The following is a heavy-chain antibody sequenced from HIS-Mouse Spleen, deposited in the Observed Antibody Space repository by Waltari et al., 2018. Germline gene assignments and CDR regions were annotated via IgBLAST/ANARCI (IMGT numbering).Heavy chain of an antibody. CDR3: ARFGYYYGSGSYSYFDY. V-gene: IGHV5-51*01. CDR2: SYPRDADT. J-gene: IGHJ4*02. Sequence: EVQLVQSGAEVKKPGESLKISCKGSGYSFTSYWIGWVRQMPGKGLEWMGISYPRDADTRYSPSFQGQVTISADKSISTAYLQWSSLKASDTAMYYCARFGYYYGSGSYSYFDYWGQGTLVTVSS. CDR1: GYSFTSYW. D-gene: IGHD3-10*01.